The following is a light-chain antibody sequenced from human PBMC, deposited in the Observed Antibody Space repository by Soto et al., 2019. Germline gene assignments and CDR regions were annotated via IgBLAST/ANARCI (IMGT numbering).Light chain of an antibody. CDR1: QSVSSSY. J-gene: IGKJ1*01. Sequence: EIVLTQSPRTLSLSPGERATFSCRASQSVSSSYLAWYQQKPGQAPRLLIYGASSRATGIPDRFSGSGSGTDFTLSISRLEPEDFAVYYCQSYGSSRTFGQGTKVDIK. CDR2: GAS. CDR3: QSYGSSRT. V-gene: IGKV3-20*01.